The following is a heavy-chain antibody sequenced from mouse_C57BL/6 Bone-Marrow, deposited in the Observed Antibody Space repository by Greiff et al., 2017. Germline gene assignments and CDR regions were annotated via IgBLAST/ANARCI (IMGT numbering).Heavy chain of an antibody. CDR1: GYTFTSYW. CDR2: IHPSVRDT. CDR3: AHWPWLAY. V-gene: IGHV1-74*01. Sequence: VQLQQPGAELVMPGASVKVSCKASGYTFTSYWMHWVKQRPGHGLAWIGRIHPSVRDTHYTQKFKGKATLTVDKSSSTAYMQLSSLTSEDSAVYFCAHWPWLAYWGQGSLVTVAA. J-gene: IGHJ3*01.